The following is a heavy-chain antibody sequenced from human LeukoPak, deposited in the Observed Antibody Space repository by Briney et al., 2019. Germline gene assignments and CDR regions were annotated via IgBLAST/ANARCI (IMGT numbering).Heavy chain of an antibody. D-gene: IGHD6-13*01. Sequence: GGSLRLSCAASGFTFSSYSMNWVRQAPGKGLEWVSYISSSSSTIYYADSVKGRFTISRDNAKNPLYLQMNSLRAEDTAVYYCARAIAAAGNWFDPWGQGTLVTVSS. CDR2: ISSSSSTI. CDR3: ARAIAAAGNWFDP. V-gene: IGHV3-48*01. J-gene: IGHJ5*02. CDR1: GFTFSSYS.